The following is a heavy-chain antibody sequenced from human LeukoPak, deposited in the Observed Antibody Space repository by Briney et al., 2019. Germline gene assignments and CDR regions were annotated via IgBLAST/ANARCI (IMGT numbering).Heavy chain of an antibody. CDR2: IYYSGST. Sequence: PSETLSLTCTVSGGSISSSSYYWGWIRQPPGKGLEWIGSIYYSGSTDYNPSLKSRVTISVDTSKNQFSLKLSSVTAADTAAYYCARAQRLDDYSNYGYDYWGQGTLVTVSS. CDR1: GGSISSSSYY. CDR3: ARAQRLDDYSNYGYDY. V-gene: IGHV4-39*07. D-gene: IGHD4-11*01. J-gene: IGHJ4*02.